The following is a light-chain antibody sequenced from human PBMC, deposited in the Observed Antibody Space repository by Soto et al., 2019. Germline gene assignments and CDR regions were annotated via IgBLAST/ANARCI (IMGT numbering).Light chain of an antibody. CDR2: HVT. CDR1: SSGIGHYDY. Sequence: QSLLTQPAAVSGSPGQSITISCTGTSSGIGHYDYVSWYQQHPGKAPKLMIYHVTYRPSGVSNRYSGSKSGNSASLTISGLQADDEADYYCCSLTTSHTYVFGSGTKVTVL. V-gene: IGLV2-14*03. CDR3: CSLTTSHTYV. J-gene: IGLJ1*01.